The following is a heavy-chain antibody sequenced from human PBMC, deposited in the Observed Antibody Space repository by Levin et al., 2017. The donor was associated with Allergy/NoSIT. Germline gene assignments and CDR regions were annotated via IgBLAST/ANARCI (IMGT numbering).Heavy chain of an antibody. CDR3: VREIAEEGT. CDR2: LSSSFLLS. D-gene: IGHD1-1*01. V-gene: IGHV3-30-3*01. Sequence: SLKISCAASGFTFSNYAMHWVRQAPGKGLEWVFFLSSSFLLSFSLSSFQGRFTISRDNSKNRLYLQMDSLRAEDTALYYCVREIAEEGTWGQGTLVIVSS. J-gene: IGHJ4*02. CDR1: GFTFSNYA.